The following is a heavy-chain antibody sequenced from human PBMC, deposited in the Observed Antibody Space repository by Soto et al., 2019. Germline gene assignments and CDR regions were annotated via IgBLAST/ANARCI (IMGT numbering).Heavy chain of an antibody. Sequence: GGSLRLSCAASGFTLSSYTMNWVRQSPGKGLEWVSYIASGSSSTFYADSVKGRFTISRDNTKNSLYLQMNSLRVEDTAIYFCARRMAETGYHCFDPWGPGTLVTVSS. V-gene: IGHV3-21*01. D-gene: IGHD5-12*01. J-gene: IGHJ5*02. CDR2: IASGSSST. CDR1: GFTLSSYT. CDR3: ARRMAETGYHCFDP.